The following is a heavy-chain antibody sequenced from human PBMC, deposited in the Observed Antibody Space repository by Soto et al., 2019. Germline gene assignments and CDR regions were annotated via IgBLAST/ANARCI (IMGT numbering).Heavy chain of an antibody. V-gene: IGHV3-30-3*01. D-gene: IGHD3-16*02. CDR3: ATVRGYRQDFDAFDI. Sequence: QVQLVESGGGVVQPGRSLRLSCAASGFSFSNYAMHWVRQAPGKGLGWVAVISYDGSNKYYADSVKGRFTISRDNSKNTLYLQMNNLRTEDTAVYYCATVRGYRQDFDAFDIWGQGTMVTVSS. CDR2: ISYDGSNK. J-gene: IGHJ3*02. CDR1: GFSFSNYA.